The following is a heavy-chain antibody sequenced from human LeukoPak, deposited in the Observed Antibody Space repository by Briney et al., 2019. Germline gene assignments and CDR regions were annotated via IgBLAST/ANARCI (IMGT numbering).Heavy chain of an antibody. CDR3: ARWYYDFWSGYSYYYYYMDV. D-gene: IGHD3-3*01. Sequence: GASVKVSCKASGYTFTGYYMHWVRQAPGQGLEWMGWINPNSGGTNYAQKFQGRVTMTRDTSISTAYMELSRLRSDDTAVYYCARWYYDFWSGYSYYYYYMDVWGKGTTVTVSS. V-gene: IGHV1-2*02. CDR1: GYTFTGYY. CDR2: INPNSGGT. J-gene: IGHJ6*03.